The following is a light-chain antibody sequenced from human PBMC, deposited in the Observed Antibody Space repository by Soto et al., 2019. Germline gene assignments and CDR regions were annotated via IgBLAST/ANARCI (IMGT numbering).Light chain of an antibody. Sequence: QSALTQPPSASGSPGQSVTISCTGTSSDVGGYNYVSWYQQHPGKAPKLMIYEVSKRPSGVPDRFSGSKSGNTASLTVSWLKAEDEADYYCSSYAGSNEVFGGGTKVTVL. CDR2: EVS. CDR1: SSDVGGYNY. V-gene: IGLV2-8*01. CDR3: SSYAGSNEV. J-gene: IGLJ3*02.